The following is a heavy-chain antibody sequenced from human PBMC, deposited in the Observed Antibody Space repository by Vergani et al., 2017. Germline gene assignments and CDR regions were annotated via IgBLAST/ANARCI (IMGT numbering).Heavy chain of an antibody. CDR1: GFTFSGSA. CDR2: IRSKANSYAT. D-gene: IGHD6-13*01. Sequence: EVQLVESGGGLVQPGGSLKLSCAASGFTFSGSAMHWVRQASGKGLEWVGRIRSKANSYATAYAASVKGRFTISRDDSKNTAYLQMNSLKTEDTAVYYCAKDSAAGTFDYYYGMDVWGQGTTVTVSS. J-gene: IGHJ6*02. V-gene: IGHV3-73*02. CDR3: AKDSAAGTFDYYYGMDV.